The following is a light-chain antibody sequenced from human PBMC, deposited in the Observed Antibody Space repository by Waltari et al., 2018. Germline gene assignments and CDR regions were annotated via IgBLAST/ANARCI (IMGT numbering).Light chain of an antibody. V-gene: IGKV3-20*01. CDR2: GAS. Sequence: ELEFPQPPGPLSLSPGERAPLSCRASQSVSRALAWYQQKPGQAPRLLIYGASSRAAGIPDRVSGSGSGTDFSLTISRLEPEDFAVYYCQHFVRLPATFGQGTKVEIK. CDR1: QSVSRA. CDR3: QHFVRLPAT. J-gene: IGKJ1*01.